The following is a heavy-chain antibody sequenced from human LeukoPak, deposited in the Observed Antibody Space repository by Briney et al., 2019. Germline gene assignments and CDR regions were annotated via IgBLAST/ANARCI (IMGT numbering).Heavy chain of an antibody. CDR2: INHSGST. J-gene: IGHJ4*02. Sequence: SETLSLTCAVYGGSFSGYYWSWIRQPPAKGLEWIGEINHSGSTNYNPSLKSRVTISVDTSKNQFSLKLSSVTAADTAVYYCARGPSPSGDFSFGYWGQGTLVTVSS. V-gene: IGHV4-34*01. CDR3: ARGPSPSGDFSFGY. CDR1: GGSFSGYY. D-gene: IGHD4-17*01.